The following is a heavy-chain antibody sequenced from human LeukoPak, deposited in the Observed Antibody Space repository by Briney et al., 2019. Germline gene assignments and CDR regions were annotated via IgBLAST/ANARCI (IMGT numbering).Heavy chain of an antibody. V-gene: IGHV1-69*08. J-gene: IGHJ5*02. CDR2: ITPIIDSA. CDR3: TRVNLRGSQYNWFDP. CDR1: GYTFTGYY. Sequence: GASVKVSCKASGYTFTGYYMHWVRQAPGQGLEWMGRITPIIDSAKYAQKFRDRLTITADTYTGTAYMELSSLTPEDTALYYCTRVNLRGSQYNWFDPWGQGTLVIVSS. D-gene: IGHD1-26*01.